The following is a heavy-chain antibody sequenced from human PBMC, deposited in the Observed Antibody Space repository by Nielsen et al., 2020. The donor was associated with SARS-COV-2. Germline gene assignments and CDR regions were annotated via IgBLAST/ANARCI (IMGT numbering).Heavy chain of an antibody. Sequence: GESLKISCAASGFTFSSYWMSWVRQAPGKGLEWVANIKQDGSEKYYVDSVKGRFTISRDNAKNSLYLQMNSLRAEDTAVYYCAKGRHCSSTSCLVDYWGQGTLVTVSS. V-gene: IGHV3-7*01. J-gene: IGHJ4*02. CDR3: AKGRHCSSTSCLVDY. D-gene: IGHD2-2*01. CDR2: IKQDGSEK. CDR1: GFTFSSYW.